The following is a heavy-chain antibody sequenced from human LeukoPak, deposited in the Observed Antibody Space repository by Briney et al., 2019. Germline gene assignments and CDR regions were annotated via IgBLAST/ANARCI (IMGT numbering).Heavy chain of an antibody. V-gene: IGHV3-33*01. D-gene: IGHD4-11*01. CDR2: IWYDGSNK. CDR1: GFTFSSYG. J-gene: IGHJ4*02. Sequence: GGSLRLSCAASGFTFSSYGMHWVRQAPGKGLEWVAVIWYDGSNKYYADSVKGRFTISRDNSKNTLYLQMNSLRAEDTAVYYCARGGLTTMDPECYWGQGTLVTVSS. CDR3: ARGGLTTMDPECY.